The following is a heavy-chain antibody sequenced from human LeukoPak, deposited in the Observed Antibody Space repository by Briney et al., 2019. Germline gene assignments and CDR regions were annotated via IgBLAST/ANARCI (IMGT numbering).Heavy chain of an antibody. V-gene: IGHV4-4*07. Sequence: SETLSLTCTVSGGSTSSYYWSWIRQPAGKGLEWIGRIYTSGSTNYNPSLKSRVTMSVDTSKNQFSLKLSSVTAADTAVYYCARVAEDSGMIEYMDVWGKGTTVTVSS. J-gene: IGHJ6*03. D-gene: IGHD3-22*01. CDR1: GGSTSSYY. CDR3: ARVAEDSGMIEYMDV. CDR2: IYTSGST.